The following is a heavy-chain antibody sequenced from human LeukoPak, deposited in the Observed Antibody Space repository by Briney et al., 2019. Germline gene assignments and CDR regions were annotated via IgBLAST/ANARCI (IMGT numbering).Heavy chain of an antibody. CDR3: AHRHDVRGVVVTFDS. J-gene: IGHJ4*02. D-gene: IGHD3-10*02. CDR1: GFSLSTHGVG. V-gene: IGHV2-5*02. Sequence: SGPTLVNPTQTLTLTCTFSGFSLSTHGVGVGWIRQPPGKALEWLALIYWDEGERYSPSLRSRLTITKDTSKNQVILTMTNMDPVDTATYYCAHRHDVRGVVVTFDSWGQGTLVTVSS. CDR2: IYWDEGE.